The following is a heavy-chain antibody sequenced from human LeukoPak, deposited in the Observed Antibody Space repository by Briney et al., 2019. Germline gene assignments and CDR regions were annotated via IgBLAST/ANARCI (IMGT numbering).Heavy chain of an antibody. CDR1: GFTFGSYG. CDR3: AKDRGGSYFGSVFDY. V-gene: IGHV3-30*02. CDR2: IRYDGSNK. J-gene: IGHJ4*02. D-gene: IGHD1-26*01. Sequence: GGSLRLSCAASGFTFGSYGMHWVRQAPGKGLEWVAFIRYDGSNKYYADSVKGRFTISRDNSKNTLYLQMNSLRAEDTAVYYCAKDRGGSYFGSVFDYWGQGTLVTVSS.